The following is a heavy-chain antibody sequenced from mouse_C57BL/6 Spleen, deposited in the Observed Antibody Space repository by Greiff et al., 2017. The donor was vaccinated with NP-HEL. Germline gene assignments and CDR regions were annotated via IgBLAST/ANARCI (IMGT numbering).Heavy chain of an antibody. J-gene: IGHJ3*01. V-gene: IGHV1-61*01. D-gene: IGHD2-4*01. CDR1: GYTFTSYW. CDR2: IYPSDSET. CDR3: ARGGLPPWFAY. Sequence: QVQLKQPGAELVRPGSSVKLSCKASGYTFTSYWMDWVKQRPGQGLEWIGNIYPSDSETHYNQKFKDKATLTVDKSSSTAYMQLSSLTSEDSAVYYCARGGLPPWFAYWGQGTLVTVSA.